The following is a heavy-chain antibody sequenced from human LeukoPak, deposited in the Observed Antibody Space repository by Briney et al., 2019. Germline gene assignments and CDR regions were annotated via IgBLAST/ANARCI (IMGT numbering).Heavy chain of an antibody. CDR3: AKGKDDSSGWYFFY. V-gene: IGHV3-23*01. Sequence: GGSLRLSCAASGFIFSDHYIDWVRQAPGKGLEWVSAISGSGGSTYHADSVKGRFTISRDNSKNTLYLQMNSLRAEDTAVYYCAKGKDDSSGWYFFYWGQGTLVTVSS. CDR1: GFIFSDHY. J-gene: IGHJ4*02. CDR2: ISGSGGST. D-gene: IGHD6-19*01.